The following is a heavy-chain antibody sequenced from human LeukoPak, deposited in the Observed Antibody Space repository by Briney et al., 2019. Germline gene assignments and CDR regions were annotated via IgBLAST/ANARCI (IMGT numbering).Heavy chain of an antibody. CDR2: IYYSGST. CDR1: GGSISSHY. V-gene: IGHV4-59*11. Sequence: SETLSLTCTVSGGSISSHYWSWIPQPPGKGLEWIGYIYYSGSTNYNPSLKSRVTISVDTSKNQFSLKLSSVTAADTAVYYCAREVPGTVFYYYYYMDVWGKGTTVTVSS. J-gene: IGHJ6*03. CDR3: AREVPGTVFYYYYYMDV. D-gene: IGHD4-11*01.